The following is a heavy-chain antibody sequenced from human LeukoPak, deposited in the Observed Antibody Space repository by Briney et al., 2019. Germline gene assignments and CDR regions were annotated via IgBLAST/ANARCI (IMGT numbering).Heavy chain of an antibody. D-gene: IGHD3-22*01. V-gene: IGHV1-2*02. J-gene: IGHJ3*02. Sequence: ASVKVSCKASGYSFTGHYIHWVRQAPGQGLEWMGWINPNSGGTNYAQKFRGRVTMTRDTSISTAYMELSRLRSDDTAVYYCARGSPEDMGGYYYGAFDIWGQGTMVTVSS. CDR2: INPNSGGT. CDR3: ARGSPEDMGGYYYGAFDI. CDR1: GYSFTGHY.